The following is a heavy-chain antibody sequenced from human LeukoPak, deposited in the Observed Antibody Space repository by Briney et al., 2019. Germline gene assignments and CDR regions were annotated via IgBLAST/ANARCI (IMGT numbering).Heavy chain of an antibody. CDR3: AKDYSSTRYYYYGMDV. Sequence: PGGSLRLSCAASGFTFDDYAMHWVRQAPGKGLEWVSGISWNSGSIGYADSVKGRFTISRDNAKNSLYLQMNSLRAEDTALYYCAKDYSSTRYYYYGMDVWGQGTTVTVSS. CDR1: GFTFDDYA. D-gene: IGHD6-13*01. V-gene: IGHV3-9*01. J-gene: IGHJ6*02. CDR2: ISWNSGSI.